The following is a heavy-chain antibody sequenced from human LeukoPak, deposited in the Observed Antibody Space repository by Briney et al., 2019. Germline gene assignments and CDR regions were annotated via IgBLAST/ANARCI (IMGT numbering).Heavy chain of an antibody. CDR3: ARDAANRGTDY. V-gene: IGHV4-4*07. CDR2: IYTSGST. CDR1: GGSISSYY. J-gene: IGHJ4*02. Sequence: SETLSLTCTVSGGSISSYYWSWIRQPAGKGLEWIGRIYTSGSTNYNPSLKSRVTMPVDTSKNQFSLKLSSVTAADTAVHYCARDAANRGTDYWGQGTLVTVSS. D-gene: IGHD2/OR15-2a*01.